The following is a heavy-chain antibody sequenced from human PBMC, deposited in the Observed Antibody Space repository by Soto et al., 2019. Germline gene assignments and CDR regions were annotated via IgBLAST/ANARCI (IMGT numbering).Heavy chain of an antibody. D-gene: IGHD1-26*01. CDR3: VRLIGNSWLDF. CDR1: GDSVSSSSVT. CDR2: TYYRSKWYN. Sequence: SQTLSLTCAISGDSVSSSSVTWNWIRQSPSRGLEWLGRTYYRSKWYNDYAESVKSRITINPDTSKNQFSLHLNSVTPEDTAVYSCVRLIGNSWLDFWGQGTPVTVSS. J-gene: IGHJ5*01. V-gene: IGHV6-1*01.